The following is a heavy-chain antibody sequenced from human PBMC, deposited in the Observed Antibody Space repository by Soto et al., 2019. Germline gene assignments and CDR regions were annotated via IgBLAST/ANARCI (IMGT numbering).Heavy chain of an antibody. J-gene: IGHJ4*02. CDR2: IYYSGST. D-gene: IGHD3-10*01. Sequence: PSQRMSRTWIADAGSLSSYYWSWIRQPPGEGLEWIGYIYYSGSTNYNPSLKSRVTISVETSKNQSSLMLSSVTAADTAVYYCARERNYYGSGSYPDYLDQGALVTVSS. V-gene: IGHV4-59*01. CDR1: AGSLSSYY. CDR3: ARERNYYGSGSYPDY.